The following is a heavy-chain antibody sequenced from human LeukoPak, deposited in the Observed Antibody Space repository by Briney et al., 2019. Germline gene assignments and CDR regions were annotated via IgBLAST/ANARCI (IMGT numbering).Heavy chain of an antibody. CDR2: IYYSGST. Sequence: SQTLSLTCTVSGGSISSGGYSWSWIRQHPGKGLEWIGYIYYSGSTYYNPSLKSRVTISVDTSKNQFSLKLSSVTAADTAVYYCARDRGGDLIDYWGQGTLVTVSS. V-gene: IGHV4-31*03. CDR1: GGSISSGGYS. CDR3: ARDRGGDLIDY. J-gene: IGHJ4*02. D-gene: IGHD2-21*02.